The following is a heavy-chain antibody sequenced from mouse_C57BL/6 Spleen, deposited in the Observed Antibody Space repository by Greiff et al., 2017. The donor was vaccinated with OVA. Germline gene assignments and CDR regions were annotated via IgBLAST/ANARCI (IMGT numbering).Heavy chain of an antibody. CDR3: AGAMDY. J-gene: IGHJ4*01. CDR1: GFTFSDYY. Sequence: EVQRVESGGGLVQPGGSLKLSCAASGFTFSDYYMYWVRQTPEKRLEWVAYISNGGGSTYYPDTVKGRFTISRDNAKNPLYLHISRLKSEDTAMYYCAGAMDYWGQGTSVTVSS. V-gene: IGHV5-12*01. CDR2: ISNGGGST.